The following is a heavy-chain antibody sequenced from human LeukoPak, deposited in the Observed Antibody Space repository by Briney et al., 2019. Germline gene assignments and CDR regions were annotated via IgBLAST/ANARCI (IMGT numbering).Heavy chain of an antibody. Sequence: AGGSLRLSCAASGFTFTSYGISWVRQAPGQGLEWMGWISAYNGNTNYAQKLQGRVTMTTDTSTSTAYMELRSLRSDDTAVYYCARDSALRFLESFDYWGQGTLVTVSS. CDR2: ISAYNGNT. V-gene: IGHV1-18*01. CDR1: GFTFTSYG. D-gene: IGHD3-3*01. J-gene: IGHJ4*02. CDR3: ARDSALRFLESFDY.